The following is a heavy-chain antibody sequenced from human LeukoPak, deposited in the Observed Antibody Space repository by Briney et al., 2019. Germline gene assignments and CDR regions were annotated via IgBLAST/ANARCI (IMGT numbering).Heavy chain of an antibody. CDR1: GFTFSSYE. D-gene: IGHD3-16*01. J-gene: IGHJ4*02. CDR3: ARAMIPSLSHFDY. V-gene: IGHV3-48*03. Sequence: GGSLRLSCAASGFTFSSYEMNWVRQAPGKGLAWVSYISSSGSTIYYADSVKGRFTISRDNAKNSLYLQMNSLRAEDTAVYYCARAMIPSLSHFDYWGQGTLVTVSS. CDR2: ISSSGSTI.